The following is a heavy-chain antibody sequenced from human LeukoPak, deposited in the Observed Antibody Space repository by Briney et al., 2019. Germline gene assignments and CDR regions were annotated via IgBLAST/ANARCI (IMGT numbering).Heavy chain of an antibody. D-gene: IGHD1-26*01. J-gene: IGHJ4*02. Sequence: SVKVSCKASGYTFTGYYMHWVRQAPGQGLEWMGGIIPIFGTANYAQKFQGRVTITADESTSTAYMELSSLRSEDTAVYYCARWYSGSYYYSGLFDYWGQGTLVTVSS. CDR2: IIPIFGTA. CDR3: ARWYSGSYYYSGLFDY. V-gene: IGHV1-69*13. CDR1: GYTFTGYY.